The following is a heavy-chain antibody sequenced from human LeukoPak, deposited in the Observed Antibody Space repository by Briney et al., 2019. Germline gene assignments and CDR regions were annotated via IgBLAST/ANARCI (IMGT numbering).Heavy chain of an antibody. D-gene: IGHD3-16*02. Sequence: SETLSLTCIVSGGSISNLDYYWSWIRQPPGKGLEWIGYIYYSGSTYYNPSLKSRLTISIDTSKNQFSLNLSSVTAADTAVYYCARAALSRYFDYWGQGTLVTVSS. CDR1: GGSISNLDYY. J-gene: IGHJ4*02. CDR2: IYYSGST. CDR3: ARAALSRYFDY. V-gene: IGHV4-30-4*08.